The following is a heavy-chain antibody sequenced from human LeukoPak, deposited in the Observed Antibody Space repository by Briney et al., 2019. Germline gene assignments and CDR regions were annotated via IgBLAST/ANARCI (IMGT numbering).Heavy chain of an antibody. CDR1: GFTFSSYA. CDR3: AKDPRAPGIRLYYFDY. J-gene: IGHJ4*02. V-gene: IGHV3-23*01. CDR2: ISGSGGST. D-gene: IGHD5-12*01. Sequence: GGSLRLSSAASGFTFSSYAMSWVRQAPGKGLEWVSAISGSGGSTYYADSVKGRFTISRDNSKNTLYLQMNSLRAEDTAVYYCAKDPRAPGIRLYYFDYWGQGTLVTVSS.